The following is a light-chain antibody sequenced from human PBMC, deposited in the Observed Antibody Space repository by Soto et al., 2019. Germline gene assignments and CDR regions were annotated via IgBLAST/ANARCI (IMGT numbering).Light chain of an antibody. V-gene: IGKV3-20*01. CDR1: QSVSSSY. Sequence: EIVLTQSPGTLSLSPGERATLSCRASQSVSSSYLAWYQQKPGQAPRLLICGASSRATGIPDRFSGSGSGTDFTLTISSLEPEDFVVYYCQQYGSSPLFTFGPGTKVDIK. CDR3: QQYGSSPLFT. J-gene: IGKJ3*01. CDR2: GAS.